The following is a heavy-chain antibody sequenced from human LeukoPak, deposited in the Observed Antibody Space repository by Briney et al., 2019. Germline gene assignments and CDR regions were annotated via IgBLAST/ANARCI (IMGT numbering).Heavy chain of an antibody. D-gene: IGHD4-11*01. J-gene: IGHJ6*03. CDR3: ARGGYSKGAYYYMDV. CDR2: IIPIFGTA. V-gene: IGHV1-69*13. CDR1: GGTFSSYA. Sequence: SVKVSCKASGGTFSSYAISWVRQAPGQGLEWMGGIIPIFGTANYAQKVQSRVTITADESTSTAYMELSSLRSEDTAVYYCARGGYSKGAYYYMDVWGKGTTVTVSS.